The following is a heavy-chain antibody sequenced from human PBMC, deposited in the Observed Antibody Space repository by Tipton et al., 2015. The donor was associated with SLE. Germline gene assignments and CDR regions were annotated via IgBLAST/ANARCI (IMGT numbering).Heavy chain of an antibody. Sequence: TLSLTCTVSGGSISSTSYYWGWIRQPPGKGLEWIGSIYYSGTTYSNPSLKSRVTISVDTSKNQFSLKLSSVTAADTAVYYCATSYDTSGVDYWGQGTLVTVSS. CDR3: ATSYDTSGVDY. CDR1: GGSISSTSYY. CDR2: IYYSGTT. D-gene: IGHD3-22*01. J-gene: IGHJ4*02. V-gene: IGHV4-39*01.